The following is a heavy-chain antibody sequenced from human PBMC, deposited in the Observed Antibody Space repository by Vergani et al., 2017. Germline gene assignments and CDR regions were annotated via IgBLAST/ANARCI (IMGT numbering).Heavy chain of an antibody. CDR1: GFSLSASAPG. Sequence: QITLKESGPTLVKPTQTLTLTCTFSGFSLSASAPGVAWIRQPPGKALEWLGVVYWNDEKRYTPSLKSRLTITKDTSKSQVVLTMTNMERVDTATYYCARSSNWGSTGFDYWGQGTLVTVSS. CDR2: VYWNDEK. D-gene: IGHD7-27*01. V-gene: IGHV2-5*01. CDR3: ARSSNWGSTGFDY. J-gene: IGHJ4*02.